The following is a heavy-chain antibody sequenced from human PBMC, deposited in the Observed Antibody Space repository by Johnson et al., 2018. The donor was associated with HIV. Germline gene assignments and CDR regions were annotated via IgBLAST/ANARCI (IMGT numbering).Heavy chain of an antibody. J-gene: IGHJ3*02. Sequence: QVQLVESGGGVVQPGRSLRLSCAASGFTFSSYAMHWVRQAPGKGLEWVAVISYDGGSTSYADSLKGRFIISRDNSKNTLYVQMNSLRAEDTAMYYCGRVQGGGGSSLLFGVRDAFDIWGQGTMVTVSS. D-gene: IGHD1-26*01. V-gene: IGHV3-30*04. CDR1: GFTFSSYA. CDR2: ISYDGGST. CDR3: GRVQGGGGSSLLFGVRDAFDI.